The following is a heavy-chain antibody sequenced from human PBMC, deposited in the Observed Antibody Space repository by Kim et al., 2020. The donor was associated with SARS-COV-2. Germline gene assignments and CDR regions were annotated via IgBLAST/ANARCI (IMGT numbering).Heavy chain of an antibody. CDR3: ARTYYGMDV. V-gene: IGHV1-69*01. CDR2: TA. J-gene: IGHJ6*02. Sequence: TANYAQKFQGRVTITADESTSTAYMELSSLRSEDTAVYYCARTYYGMDVWGQGTTFTVSS.